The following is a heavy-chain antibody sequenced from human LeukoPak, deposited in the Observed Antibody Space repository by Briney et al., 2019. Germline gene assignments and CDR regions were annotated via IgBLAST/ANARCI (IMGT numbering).Heavy chain of an antibody. CDR1: GFIFGGCA. Sequence: PGGSLRLSCAASGFIFGGCAMSWVRQSPGKGLEWVSAISPSGGSRYYADSVKGRFTISRDNSKNTLYLQMNSLRAEETAIYYCAKFSAFTSNWYKTPFDCWGQGTLVTVSS. CDR3: AKFSAFTSNWYKTPFDC. V-gene: IGHV3-23*01. CDR2: ISPSGGSR. D-gene: IGHD6-13*01. J-gene: IGHJ4*02.